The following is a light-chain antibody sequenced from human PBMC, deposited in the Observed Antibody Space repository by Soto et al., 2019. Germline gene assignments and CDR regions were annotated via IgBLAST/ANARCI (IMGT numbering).Light chain of an antibody. J-gene: IGLJ2*01. CDR2: DVS. V-gene: IGLV2-14*01. CDR3: SSETGNVV. CDR1: SSDVGGYNY. Sequence: QSALTQPASVSGSPGQSITISCTGTSSDVGGYNYVSWYQQHPGKAPKLMIYDVSARPSGVSNRFSGSKSGNTASLTISGLQAEDEADYYCSSETGNVVFGGGTQLTVL.